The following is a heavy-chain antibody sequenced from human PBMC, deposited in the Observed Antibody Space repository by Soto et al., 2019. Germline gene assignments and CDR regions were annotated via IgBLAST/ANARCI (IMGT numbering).Heavy chain of an antibody. V-gene: IGHV1-69*01. CDR3: ASKVGDPRYGMDV. D-gene: IGHD1-26*01. CDR2: IIPIFGTA. CDR1: GGTFSSYA. Sequence: QVQLVQSGAEVKKPGSSVKVSCKASGGTFSSYAISWVRQAPGQGLEWMGVIIPIFGTANYAQKFQGRVTNTAYESTSTSYMALSSLRAEDTAVYYCASKVGDPRYGMDVWGPGTTVTVSS. J-gene: IGHJ6*02.